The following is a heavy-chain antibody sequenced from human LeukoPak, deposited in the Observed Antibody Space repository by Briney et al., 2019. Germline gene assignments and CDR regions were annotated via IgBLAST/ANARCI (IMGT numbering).Heavy chain of an antibody. V-gene: IGHV3-11*04. CDR2: ISSSGSTI. CDR1: GFTFSDYY. Sequence: AGGSLRLSCAASGFTFSDYYMSWIRQAPGKGLEWVSYISSSGSTIYYADSVKGRFTISRDNAKNSLYLQMNSLRAEDTAVYYCARVSIAARPDLAFDIWGQGTMVTVSS. D-gene: IGHD6-6*01. J-gene: IGHJ3*02. CDR3: ARVSIAARPDLAFDI.